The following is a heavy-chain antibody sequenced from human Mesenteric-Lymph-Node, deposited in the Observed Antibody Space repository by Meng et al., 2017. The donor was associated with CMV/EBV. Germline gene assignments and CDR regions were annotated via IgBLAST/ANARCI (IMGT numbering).Heavy chain of an antibody. D-gene: IGHD5-24*01. V-gene: IGHV4-31*02. CDR1: GASIISGGSY. J-gene: IGHJ4*02. Sequence: VAGASIISGGSYWSWIRQHPGKGLEWIGYIYYSGSTYHNPSLKSRVSISVDTSKNQFSLKLSSVTAADTAVYYCARDRDGYNLFDYWGQGTLVTVSS. CDR2: IYYSGST. CDR3: ARDRDGYNLFDY.